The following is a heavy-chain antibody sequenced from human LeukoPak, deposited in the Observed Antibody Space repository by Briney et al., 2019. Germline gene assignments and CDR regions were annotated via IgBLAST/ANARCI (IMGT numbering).Heavy chain of an antibody. CDR2: IYWNDEK. Sequence: VSGPTLVNPTQTLTLTCTFSGFSFSTSGVGVGWIRQPPGKALEWLALIYWNDEKRYSPSLKSRLTITKDTSKNQVVLTMTNMDPVDTATYYCAHRHVGYSNSYWFDPWGQGTLVTVPS. CDR1: GFSFSTSGVG. V-gene: IGHV2-5*01. J-gene: IGHJ5*02. D-gene: IGHD3-22*01. CDR3: AHRHVGYSNSYWFDP.